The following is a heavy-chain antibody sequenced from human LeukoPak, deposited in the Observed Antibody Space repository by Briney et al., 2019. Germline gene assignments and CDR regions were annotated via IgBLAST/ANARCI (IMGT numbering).Heavy chain of an antibody. CDR1: GYTFTSYY. Sequence: ASVKVSCKASGYTFTSYYMHWVRQAPGQGLEWMGIINPSGGSTSYAQKFQGRVTMTRDTSTSTVYMELSSLRSEDTAVYYCARGYVLVARNGSGSYSFDPWGQGTLVTVSS. J-gene: IGHJ5*02. V-gene: IGHV1-46*01. CDR2: INPSGGST. D-gene: IGHD3-10*01. CDR3: ARGYVLVARNGSGSYSFDP.